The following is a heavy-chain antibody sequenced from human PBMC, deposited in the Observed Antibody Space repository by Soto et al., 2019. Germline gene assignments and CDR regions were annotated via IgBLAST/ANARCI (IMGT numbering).Heavy chain of an antibody. CDR3: ANDRGFDSSGIDY. D-gene: IGHD3-22*01. J-gene: IGHJ4*02. V-gene: IGHV3-23*01. Sequence: HPWGALLVSCASSVFSFSDSAMIWVGQPPGRGLDGVSTISGSGGATYYADSVRGRFSISRDNSKKTVYLQMDSLRAEDTAIYYCANDRGFDSSGIDYWGQGTMVTVSS. CDR2: ISGSGGAT. CDR1: VFSFSDSA.